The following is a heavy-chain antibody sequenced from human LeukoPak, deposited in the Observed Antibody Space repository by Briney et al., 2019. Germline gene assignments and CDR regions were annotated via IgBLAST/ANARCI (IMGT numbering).Heavy chain of an antibody. CDR3: ANAPTVTNWYFDL. V-gene: IGHV4-31*03. CDR1: GGSISSGGYY. D-gene: IGHD4-17*01. Sequence: SETLSLTCTVSGGSISSGGYYWSWIRQHPGKGLEWIGYIYYSGSTYYNPSLKSRVTISVDTSKNQFSPKLSSVTAADTAVYYCANAPTVTNWYFDLWGRGTLVTVSS. J-gene: IGHJ2*01. CDR2: IYYSGST.